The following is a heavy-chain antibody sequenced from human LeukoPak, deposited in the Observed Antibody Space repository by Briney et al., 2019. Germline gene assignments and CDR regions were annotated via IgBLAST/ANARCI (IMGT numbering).Heavy chain of an antibody. V-gene: IGHV3-53*01. D-gene: IGHD3-10*01. Sequence: GGSLRLSCAVSGFTVRTNYMSWVREAPGKGLEWVSILYSAGDIYYVDSVKGRFTISRDNSRNTLYLQMNSLRVEDSAVYYCARDRAPPTSWYFDLWGRGTVVSVSS. CDR3: ARDRAPPTSWYFDL. J-gene: IGHJ2*01. CDR1: GFTVRTNY. CDR2: LYSAGDI.